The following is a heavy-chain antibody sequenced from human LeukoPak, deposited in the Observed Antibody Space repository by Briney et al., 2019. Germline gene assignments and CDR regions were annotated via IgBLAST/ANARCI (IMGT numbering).Heavy chain of an antibody. D-gene: IGHD6-13*01. V-gene: IGHV4-34*01. CDR1: GGSFSGYY. CDR2: INHSGST. CDR3: AKGPHSSSLAY. J-gene: IGHJ4*02. Sequence: SETLSLICAVYGGSFSGYYWSWIRQPPGKGLEWIGEINHSGSTNYNPSLKSRVTISVDTSKNQFSLKLSSVTAADTAVYYCAKGPHSSSLAYWGQGTLVTVSS.